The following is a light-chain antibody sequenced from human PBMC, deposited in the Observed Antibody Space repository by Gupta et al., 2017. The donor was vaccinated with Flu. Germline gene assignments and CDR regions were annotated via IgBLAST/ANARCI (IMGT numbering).Light chain of an antibody. CDR3: MQGEHRPWA. J-gene: IGKJ1*01. CDR2: LVS. V-gene: IGKV2-30*01. CDR1: QGLVYNNGNTY. Sequence: VILGETASIACRSSQGLVYNNGNTYLHWFQQKPGKAPKRLIYLVSSVEAGVPERFSGSGSGTDFTMKISRVEPEDVGVYYCMQGEHRPWAFGQGTKVEIK.